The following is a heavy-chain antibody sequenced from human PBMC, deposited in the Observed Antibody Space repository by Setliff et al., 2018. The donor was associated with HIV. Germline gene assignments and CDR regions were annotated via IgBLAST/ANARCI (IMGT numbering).Heavy chain of an antibody. J-gene: IGHJ4*02. CDR2: INHDGSEK. D-gene: IGHD2-8*02. Sequence: PGGSLRLSCAVSGFTFHTYFMSWVRQAPGKGLEWVANINHDGSEKNYVDSVTGRFTISRDNSKNLLYLQMNNLRAEDTAVYYCARDPMRASNSLTYWLPDYWGQGALVTVSS. CDR1: GFTFHTYF. V-gene: IGHV3-7*01. CDR3: ARDPMRASNSLTYWLPDY.